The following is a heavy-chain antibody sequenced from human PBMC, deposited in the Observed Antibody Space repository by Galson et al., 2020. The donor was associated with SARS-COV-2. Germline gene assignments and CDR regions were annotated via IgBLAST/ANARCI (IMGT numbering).Heavy chain of an antibody. CDR2: IYYSGST. CDR3: ARVPDFWSNYVPYHSYYMDV. J-gene: IGHJ6*03. Sequence: SETLSLTCTVSGGSITSYYWSWIRQPPGKGLEWIGYIYYSGSTNYNPSLKGRVTISVDTSKNHFSLKLSSVTAADTAVYYCARVPDFWSNYVPYHSYYMDVWGRGTTVTVSS. D-gene: IGHD3-3*01. CDR1: GGSITSYY. V-gene: IGHV4-59*01.